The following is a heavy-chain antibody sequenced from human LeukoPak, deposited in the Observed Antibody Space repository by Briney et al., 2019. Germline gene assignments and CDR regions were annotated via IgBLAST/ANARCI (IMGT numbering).Heavy chain of an antibody. CDR2: ISVYNGNT. CDR3: ARTLSGITMIVVVTLDY. D-gene: IGHD3-22*01. CDR1: GYTFTSYG. Sequence: ASVKVSCKASGYTFTSYGISWVRQAPGQGLEWMGWISVYNGNTNYAQKLQGRVTMTTDTSTSTAYMELRSLRSDDTAVYYCARTLSGITMIVVVTLDYWGQETLVTVSS. J-gene: IGHJ4*02. V-gene: IGHV1-18*01.